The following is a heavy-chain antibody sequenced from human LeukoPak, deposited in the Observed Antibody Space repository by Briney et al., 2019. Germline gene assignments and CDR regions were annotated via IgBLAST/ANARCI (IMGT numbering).Heavy chain of an antibody. CDR2: IYYSGST. J-gene: IGHJ4*02. CDR1: GYSISSSSYY. CDR3: ARGQYSYGYEGGLDY. Sequence: SETLSLTCKVSGYSISSSSYYWGWIRQPPGKGLEWIGSIYYSGSTYYNPSLKSRVTISVDTSKNQFSLKLSSVTAADTAVYYCARGQYSYGYEGGLDYWGQGTLVTVSS. V-gene: IGHV4-39*07. D-gene: IGHD5-18*01.